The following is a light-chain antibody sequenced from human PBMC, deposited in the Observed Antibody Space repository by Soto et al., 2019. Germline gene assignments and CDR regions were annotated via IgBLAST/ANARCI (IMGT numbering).Light chain of an antibody. CDR2: LGS. J-gene: IGKJ3*01. CDR3: MKTLQTPFT. CDR1: QSLLHRNGYNS. Sequence: DIVMTQSPLPLPVTPGEPASISCRSSQSLLHRNGYNSLDWYLQKPGQSPQLLIYLGSNRASGVPDRFSGSVSGEDFTLKISRVEAEEFWVYYFMKTLQTPFTVGPGAKVDIQ. V-gene: IGKV2-28*01.